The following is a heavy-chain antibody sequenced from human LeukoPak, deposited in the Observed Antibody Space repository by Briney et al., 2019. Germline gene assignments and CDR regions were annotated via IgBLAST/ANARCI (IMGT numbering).Heavy chain of an antibody. Sequence: GGSLRLSCAASGFTLSSYAMSWVRQAPGKGLEWVSTITGGGSTTYYADSVKGRFTISRDNSKNTLYLQMNSLRAEDTALYSCARESPVAATGRSWFDSWGQGTLVTVSS. CDR2: ITGGGSTT. CDR1: GFTLSSYA. V-gene: IGHV3-23*01. J-gene: IGHJ5*01. D-gene: IGHD6-13*01. CDR3: ARESPVAATGRSWFDS.